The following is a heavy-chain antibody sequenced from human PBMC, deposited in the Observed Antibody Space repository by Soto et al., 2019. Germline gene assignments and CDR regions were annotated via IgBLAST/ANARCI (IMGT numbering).Heavy chain of an antibody. V-gene: IGHV2-5*02. D-gene: IGHD3-3*01. Sequence: QITLKESGPTLVKPTQTLTLTCTFSGFSLSTSGVGVGWIRQPPGKALEWLALIYWDDDKRYSPSLKSRLTITHDNPKNHVVLTMTNLVPVDTATYFWAHSSIAFDFWSGYYTSWFGPWGQGTLVTVSS. CDR2: IYWDDDK. CDR1: GFSLSTSGVG. CDR3: AHSSIAFDFWSGYYTSWFGP. J-gene: IGHJ5*02.